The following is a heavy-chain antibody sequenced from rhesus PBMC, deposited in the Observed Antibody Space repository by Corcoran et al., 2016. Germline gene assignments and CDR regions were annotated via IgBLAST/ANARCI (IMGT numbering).Heavy chain of an antibody. CDR2: IRSGGST. CDR3: ASSPSGSWDYFDH. Sequence: QVQLQQWGEGLVKPSETLSLTCAVYGGSISSNYWSWIRQPPGKGLEWIGRIRSGGSTNSNPSLKSRVTMSIDTSKNQFSLKLSSVTAADTAVYYCASSPSGSWDYFDHWGQGVLVTVSS. V-gene: IGHV4-160*01. CDR1: GGSISSNY. D-gene: IGHD6-25*01. J-gene: IGHJ4*01.